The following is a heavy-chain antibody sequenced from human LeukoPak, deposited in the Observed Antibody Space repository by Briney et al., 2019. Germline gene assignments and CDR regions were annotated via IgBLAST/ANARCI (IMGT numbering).Heavy chain of an antibody. Sequence: SETLPLTCTVSGGSISSSSYYWGWIRQPPGKGLEWIGSIYYSGSTYYNPSLKSRVTISVDTSKNQFSLKLSSVTAADTAVYYCADSVRNYDILTGYSNYDAFDIWGQGTMVTVSS. D-gene: IGHD3-9*01. V-gene: IGHV4-39*01. J-gene: IGHJ3*02. CDR3: ADSVRNYDILTGYSNYDAFDI. CDR1: GGSISSSSYY. CDR2: IYYSGST.